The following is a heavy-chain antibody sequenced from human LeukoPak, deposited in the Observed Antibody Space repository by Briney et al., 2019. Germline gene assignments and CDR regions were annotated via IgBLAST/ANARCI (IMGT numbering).Heavy chain of an antibody. CDR2: INSDGSST. J-gene: IGHJ6*02. CDR1: GFNFSSYW. Sequence: GGSLRLSCAASGFNFSSYWMQWVRQAPGKRLVWVSRINSDGSSTNYADSVKGRFTISRDNAKNTLYLQMNSLRAEDTAVYYCARDYFYGMDVWGQGTTVTVSS. CDR3: ARDYFYGMDV. V-gene: IGHV3-74*01.